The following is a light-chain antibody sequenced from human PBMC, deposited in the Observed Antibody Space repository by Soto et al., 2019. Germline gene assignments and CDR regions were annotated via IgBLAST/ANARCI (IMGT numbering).Light chain of an antibody. J-gene: IGKJ4*01. CDR3: QQSHSAPPT. CDR1: QSSSRY. CDR2: AAS. Sequence: DIQMTQSPSSLSASVGDRVTITCRASQSSSRYLNWYQQKPGKAPKLLIYAASSLRSGVPSRFSGSGSGTDFTLTISSLQPEDFATYYCQQSHSAPPTFGGGTKVEIK. V-gene: IGKV1-39*01.